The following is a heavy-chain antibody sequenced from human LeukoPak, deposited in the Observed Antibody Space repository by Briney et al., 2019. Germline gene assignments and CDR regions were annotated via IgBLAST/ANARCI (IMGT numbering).Heavy chain of an antibody. Sequence: GESLKISCKGSGYSFSSYWIGWVRQMPGKGLEWMGIIYPGDSDSRYSPSFQGQVTISADKSISTAYLQWSSLKASDTAMYYCATRGYSDSSGYSGYFQHWGQGTLVTVSS. CDR1: GYSFSSYW. CDR2: IYPGDSDS. D-gene: IGHD3-22*01. J-gene: IGHJ1*01. CDR3: ATRGYSDSSGYSGYFQH. V-gene: IGHV5-51*01.